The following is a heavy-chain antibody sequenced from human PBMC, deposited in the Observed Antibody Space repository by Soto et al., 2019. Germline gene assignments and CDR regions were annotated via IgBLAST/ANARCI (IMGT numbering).Heavy chain of an antibody. V-gene: IGHV1-69*13. CDR1: GGTFGSYA. J-gene: IGHJ4*02. D-gene: IGHD2-15*01. CDR2: IIPIFGTA. CDR3: ARGDCSGGSCYFRPFGC. Sequence: VKVSCKASGGTFGSYAISWVRQAPGQGLEWMEGIIPIFGTANYAQKFQGRVTITADESTSTAYMELSSLRSEDTAVYYCARGDCSGGSCYFRPFGCWGQGTLVTVSS.